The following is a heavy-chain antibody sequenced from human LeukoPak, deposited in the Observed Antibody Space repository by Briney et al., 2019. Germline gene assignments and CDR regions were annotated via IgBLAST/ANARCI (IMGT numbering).Heavy chain of an antibody. Sequence: PSETLSLTCTVSGDSIRSYYWNWIQRPPGKGLEWIGYIYYTGSTSYNPSLKSRVTISLDTSKSQFSLRLTSVTAADTAVYYCASHGSSGHDPLTWGQGTLVTVSS. CDR1: GDSIRSYY. CDR2: IYYTGST. CDR3: ASHGSSGHDPLT. J-gene: IGHJ4*01. D-gene: IGHD5-12*01. V-gene: IGHV4-59*08.